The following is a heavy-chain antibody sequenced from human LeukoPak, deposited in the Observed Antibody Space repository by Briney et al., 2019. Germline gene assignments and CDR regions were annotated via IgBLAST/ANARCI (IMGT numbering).Heavy chain of an antibody. CDR3: ARVGAGQWGFNY. Sequence: SVKVSCKASGGTFSSYAISWVRQAPGQGLEWMGGIIPIFGTANYAQKFQGRVTITADKSTSTAYMELSSLRSEDTAVYYCARVGAGQWGFNYRGQGTLVTVSS. J-gene: IGHJ4*02. V-gene: IGHV1-69*06. CDR1: GGTFSSYA. CDR2: IIPIFGTA. D-gene: IGHD3-10*01.